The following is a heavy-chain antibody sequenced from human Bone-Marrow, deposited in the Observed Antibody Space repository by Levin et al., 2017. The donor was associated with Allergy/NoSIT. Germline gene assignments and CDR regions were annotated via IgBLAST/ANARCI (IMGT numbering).Heavy chain of an antibody. J-gene: IGHJ5*02. D-gene: IGHD5-18*01. CDR1: GGTFTSYA. Sequence: SVKVSCKASGGTFTSYALSWVRPAPGQGLEWMGIIPIFGPPNYAQPFQGRVTITAHESTRPAHMEMSSLRSEDTAVYYCASGIPGYSYIVEPWGQGALVTVSS. CDR3: ASGIPGYSYIVEP. CDR2: IIPIFGPP. V-gene: IGHV1-69*13.